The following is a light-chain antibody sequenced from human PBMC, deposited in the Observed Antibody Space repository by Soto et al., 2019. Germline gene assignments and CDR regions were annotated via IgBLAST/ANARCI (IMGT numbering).Light chain of an antibody. V-gene: IGLV1-40*01. CDR3: HSFDTTLGAGV. CDR2: GNS. Sequence: QPVLTQPPSVSGAPGQRVTISCTGSSSNIGAGYDVHWYQQLPGTAPKLLIYGNSNRPSGVPDRFSGSKSGTSASLAITGLEAGDEADTSSHSFDTTLGAGVFGGGTKLTFL. CDR1: SSNIGAGYD. J-gene: IGLJ3*02.